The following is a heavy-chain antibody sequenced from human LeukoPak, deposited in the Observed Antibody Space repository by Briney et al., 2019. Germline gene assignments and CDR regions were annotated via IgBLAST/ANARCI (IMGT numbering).Heavy chain of an antibody. CDR1: GYTFTSYD. CDR2: MNSNRVNT. D-gene: IGHD3-9*01. Sequence: ASVKVSLKASGYTFTSYDINWVRPATGQGLEWMGWMNSNRVNTGYAHKFQGRRTMTRNPSIRTAYMELSSLRSEDTGVYYCAYLDVLTGYSGYYGMDVWGQGNTVSVSS. V-gene: IGHV1-8*01. CDR3: AYLDVLTGYSGYYGMDV. J-gene: IGHJ6*02.